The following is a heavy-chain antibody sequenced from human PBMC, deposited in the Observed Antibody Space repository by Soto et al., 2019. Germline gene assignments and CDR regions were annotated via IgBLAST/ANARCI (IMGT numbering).Heavy chain of an antibody. Sequence: GASVKVSCKASGGTFRSHVFNWVRQAPGQGLEWMGGIIPIIGTPNYAQKFQGRVTITADASTNTVYLEVSSLRSQDTAVYYCARDLEFRDGNISHLDYWGQGTLVTVSS. CDR1: GGTFRSHV. D-gene: IGHD3-10*01. CDR3: ARDLEFRDGNISHLDY. J-gene: IGHJ4*02. CDR2: IIPIIGTP. V-gene: IGHV1-69*13.